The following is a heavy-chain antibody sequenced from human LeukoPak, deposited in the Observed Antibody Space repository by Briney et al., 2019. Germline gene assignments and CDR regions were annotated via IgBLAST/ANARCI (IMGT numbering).Heavy chain of an antibody. Sequence: GGSLRLSCAASGFMFSSNWMSWVRLAPGKGLEWVANIKEDGTETYYVDSVKGRFTISRDNAKNSLYLQMNSLRVEDTAVYYCAKEGRSLQTYWGQGTLVTVPS. V-gene: IGHV3-7*03. CDR1: GFMFSSNW. D-gene: IGHD5-24*01. J-gene: IGHJ4*02. CDR3: AKEGRSLQTY. CDR2: IKEDGTET.